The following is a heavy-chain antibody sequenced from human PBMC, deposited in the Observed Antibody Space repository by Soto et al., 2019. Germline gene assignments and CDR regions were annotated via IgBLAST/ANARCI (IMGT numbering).Heavy chain of an antibody. D-gene: IGHD6-6*01. CDR3: AGVQMTRLARSWFDS. Sequence: GASVKVSCKASGYTFTSYGISWVRQAPGQGLEWMGWISAYNGNTNYAQKLQGRVTMTTDTSTSTAYMELRSLRSDDTAVYYCAGVQMTRLARSWFDSWRQGPLGTFSS. V-gene: IGHV1-18*01. J-gene: IGHJ5*01. CDR1: GYTFTSYG. CDR2: ISAYNGNT.